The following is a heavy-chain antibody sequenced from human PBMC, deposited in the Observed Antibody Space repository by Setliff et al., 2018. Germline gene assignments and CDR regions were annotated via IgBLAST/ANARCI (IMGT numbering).Heavy chain of an antibody. J-gene: IGHJ3*02. D-gene: IGHD3-22*01. CDR1: GFTFSNYW. V-gene: IGHV3-74*01. Sequence: RLSCVTSGFTFSNYWMHWVRQPQGKGLLWVSRIDGEGNNINYADSVKGRFTISRDNARNTVYLQMNGLRAEDTAVYYCVTGMGTHYYDPSAQGPFAIWGQGTMVTVSS. CDR2: IDGEGNNI. CDR3: VTGMGTHYYDPSAQGPFAI.